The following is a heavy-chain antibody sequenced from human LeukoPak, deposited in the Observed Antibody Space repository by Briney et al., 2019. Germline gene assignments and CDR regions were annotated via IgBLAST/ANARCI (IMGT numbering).Heavy chain of an antibody. Sequence: GESLKISCKGSGYSFTTYWIGWVRQMPGRGLEWMGISCPGDSDTRYSPSFQGQVTISADKSISTAYLQWSSLKASDTAMYYCARQFRDSSGYYSYYFDYWGQGTLVTVSS. CDR3: ARQFRDSSGYYSYYFDY. J-gene: IGHJ4*02. CDR1: GYSFTTYW. V-gene: IGHV5-51*01. CDR2: SCPGDSDT. D-gene: IGHD3-22*01.